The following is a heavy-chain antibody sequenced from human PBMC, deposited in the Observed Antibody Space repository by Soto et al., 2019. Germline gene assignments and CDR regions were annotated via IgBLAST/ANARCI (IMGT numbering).Heavy chain of an antibody. J-gene: IGHJ4*02. D-gene: IGHD3-10*01. CDR3: ASGSSDSYPGSRIFDL. V-gene: IGHV3-23*01. CDR1: GITFRNRA. CDR2: VPESGGHS. Sequence: GGSLRLSCVASGITFRNRAMNWVRQAPGEGLEWVLVVPESGGHSIYSDSVRGRFTISRDNSKNTLYLQMNSLRADDSAVYYCASGSSDSYPGSRIFDLWGRGTLVTVSS.